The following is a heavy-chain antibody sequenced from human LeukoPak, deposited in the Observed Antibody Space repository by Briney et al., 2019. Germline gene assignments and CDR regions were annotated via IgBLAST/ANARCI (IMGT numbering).Heavy chain of an antibody. Sequence: PGGSLRLSCVVSGFTFSNYWMSWVRQAPGKGLEWVANIKPDGSAKYYVDSVKGRFTISRDNTKNSLYLQMNSLRAEDTAVYYCARDIRYCSSTSCYQLYGMDVWGQGTTVTVSS. J-gene: IGHJ6*02. D-gene: IGHD2-2*01. V-gene: IGHV3-7*01. CDR1: GFTFSNYW. CDR3: ARDIRYCSSTSCYQLYGMDV. CDR2: IKPDGSAK.